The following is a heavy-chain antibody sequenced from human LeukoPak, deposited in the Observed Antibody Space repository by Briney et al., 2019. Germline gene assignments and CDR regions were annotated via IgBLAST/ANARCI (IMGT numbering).Heavy chain of an antibody. CDR3: ARGHDYWYFDL. CDR1: GGSITSSTYY. D-gene: IGHD3-3*01. CDR2: VYYTGST. Sequence: SETLSLTCSVSGGSITSSTYYWGWIRQPPGKGLEWIGSVYYTGSTDYNPSLKSRVTISVDTSKNQFSLKLSSVTAADTAVYYCARGHDYWYFDLWGRGTLVTVSS. V-gene: IGHV4-39*07. J-gene: IGHJ2*01.